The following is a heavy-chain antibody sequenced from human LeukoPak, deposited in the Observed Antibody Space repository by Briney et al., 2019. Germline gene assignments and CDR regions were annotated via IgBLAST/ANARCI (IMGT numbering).Heavy chain of an antibody. D-gene: IGHD2-2*01. CDR1: GGSISSYY. CDR2: IYYSGST. V-gene: IGHV4-59*01. CDR3: ARDCCSSTSCYAGRWFDP. Sequence: SETLSLTCTVSGGSISSYYWSWIRQPPGKGPEWIGYIYYSGSTNYNPSLKSRVTISVDTSKNQFSLKLGSVTAADTAVYYCARDCCSSTSCYAGRWFDPWGQGTLVTVSS. J-gene: IGHJ5*02.